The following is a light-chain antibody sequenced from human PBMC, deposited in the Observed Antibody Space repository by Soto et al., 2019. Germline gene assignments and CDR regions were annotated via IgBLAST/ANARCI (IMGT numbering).Light chain of an antibody. CDR3: QQSYRSPYT. CDR2: AAS. CDR1: QSINIY. V-gene: IGKV1-39*01. Sequence: IQLTQSPPSLSASVGDRVTVTCRASQSINIYLNWYQQKPGKAPTLLIYAASSLQSGVPSRFSGGGSRTDFTLTISSLQPEDFATYYCQQSYRSPYTFGQGTKLEI. J-gene: IGKJ2*01.